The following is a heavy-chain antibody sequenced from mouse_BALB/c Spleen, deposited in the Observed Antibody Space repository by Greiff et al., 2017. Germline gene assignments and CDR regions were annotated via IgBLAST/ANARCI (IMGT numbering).Heavy chain of an antibody. V-gene: IGHV1-7*01. J-gene: IGHJ2*01. D-gene: IGHD1-2*01. CDR3: ARDGYAFDY. Sequence: QVQLQQSGAELAKPGASVKMSCKASGYTFTSYWMHWVKQRPGQGLEWIGYINPSTGYTEYNQKFKDKATLTADKSSSTAYMQLSSLTSEDSAVYYYARDGYAFDYWGQGTTLTVSS. CDR2: INPSTGYT. CDR1: GYTFTSYW.